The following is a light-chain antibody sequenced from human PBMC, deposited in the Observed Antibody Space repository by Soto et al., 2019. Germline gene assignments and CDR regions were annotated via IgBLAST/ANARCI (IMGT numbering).Light chain of an antibody. CDR2: GAS. V-gene: IGKV3-20*01. Sequence: ETVMTQSPATLSVSPGERVTLSCRASQSVSNNLGWYQQKPGQAPRLLIYGASSRATGIPDRFSGSGSGTDFTLTVSRLEPEDFAVYYCQQYGGAPFTFGQGTRLEIK. J-gene: IGKJ5*01. CDR1: QSVSNN. CDR3: QQYGGAPFT.